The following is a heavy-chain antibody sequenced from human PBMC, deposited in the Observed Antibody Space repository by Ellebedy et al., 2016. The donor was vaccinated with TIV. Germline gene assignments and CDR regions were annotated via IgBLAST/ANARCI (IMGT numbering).Heavy chain of an antibody. CDR2: FDPEDGET. J-gene: IGHJ4*02. D-gene: IGHD6-19*01. V-gene: IGHV1-24*01. CDR3: ARGPGSGWLFDY. Sequence: ASVKVSXKVSGYTLTELSMHWVRQAPGKGLEWMGGFDPEDGETIYAQKFQGRVTMTEDTSTDTAYMELSSLRSEDTAVYYCARGPGSGWLFDYWGQGTLVTVSS. CDR1: GYTLTELS.